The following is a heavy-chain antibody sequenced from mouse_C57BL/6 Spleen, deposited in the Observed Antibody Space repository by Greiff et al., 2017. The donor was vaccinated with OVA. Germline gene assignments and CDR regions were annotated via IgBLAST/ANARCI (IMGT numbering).Heavy chain of an antibody. V-gene: IGHV1-52*01. CDR2: IDPSDSET. J-gene: IGHJ4*01. CDR3: ARRTAQATGNAMDY. Sequence: VQLQQSGAELVRPGSSVKLSCEASGYTFTSYWMHWVKQRPIQGLEWIGNIDPSDSETHYNQKFKDKATLTVDKSSSTAYMQLSSLTSEDSAVYYCARRTAQATGNAMDYWGQGTSVTVSS. CDR1: GYTFTSYW. D-gene: IGHD3-2*02.